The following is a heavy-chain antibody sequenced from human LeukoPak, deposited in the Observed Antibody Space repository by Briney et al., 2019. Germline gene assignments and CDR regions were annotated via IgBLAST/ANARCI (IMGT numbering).Heavy chain of an antibody. CDR2: IYHSGST. Sequence: SETLSLTCTVSGYSISSGYYWGWIRQPPGKGLEWIGSIYHSGSTNYNPSLKSRVTISVDTSKNQFSLKLSSVTAADTAVYYCARILNYYDSSGSDYWGQGTLVTVSS. CDR3: ARILNYYDSSGSDY. D-gene: IGHD3-22*01. V-gene: IGHV4-38-2*02. J-gene: IGHJ4*02. CDR1: GYSISSGYY.